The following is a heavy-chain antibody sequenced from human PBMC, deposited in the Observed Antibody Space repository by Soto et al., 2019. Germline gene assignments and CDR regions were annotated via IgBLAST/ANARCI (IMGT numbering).Heavy chain of an antibody. CDR3: ARLNGYCISTNCHGYYGMDV. CDR1: GGSMSSYS. J-gene: IGHJ6*02. Sequence: PSETLSLTCTVSGGSMSSYSWGWIRQPPGKGLEWIGTIYSSENTYYNPSLMSRVTISVDTSKNQFSLKLSSVTAADTAVYYCARLNGYCISTNCHGYYGMDVWGQGTTVTVSS. CDR2: IYSSENT. D-gene: IGHD2-2*01. V-gene: IGHV4-39*01.